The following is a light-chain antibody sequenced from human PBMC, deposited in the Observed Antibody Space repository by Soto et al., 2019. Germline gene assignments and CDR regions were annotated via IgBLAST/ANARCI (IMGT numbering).Light chain of an antibody. Sequence: EIVLTQSPGTLSLSPGERATLSCRASQSVSSSFLAWYQQKPGQAPRLLIYGASSRATGIPDRFSGSGSGKDFTLTISRREPEDVAVYYCQQYGSSPLTFGGGTKVEIK. CDR1: QSVSSSF. J-gene: IGKJ4*01. V-gene: IGKV3-20*01. CDR2: GAS. CDR3: QQYGSSPLT.